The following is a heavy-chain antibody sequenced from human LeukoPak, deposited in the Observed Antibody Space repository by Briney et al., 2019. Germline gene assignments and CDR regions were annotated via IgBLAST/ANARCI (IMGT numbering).Heavy chain of an antibody. Sequence: SETLSLTCTVSGGSISSSSYYWGWIRQPPGKGLEWIGSIYYSGSTYYNPSLKSRVTISVDTSKNQFSLKLSSVTAADTAVYYCATGRAAAGSLGYWGQGTLVTVSS. V-gene: IGHV4-39*01. J-gene: IGHJ4*02. CDR3: ATGRAAAGSLGY. CDR1: GGSISSSSYY. D-gene: IGHD6-25*01. CDR2: IYYSGST.